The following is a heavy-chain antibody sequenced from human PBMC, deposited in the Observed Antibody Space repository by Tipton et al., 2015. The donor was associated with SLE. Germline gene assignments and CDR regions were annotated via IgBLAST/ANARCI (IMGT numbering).Heavy chain of an antibody. Sequence: GLVKPSQTLTLTCTVSGGSITSKNYFWNWIRQPAGKGLEWIGRIYTSGSTHYNPSLKSRVTISLDTSKNQFSLKLSSVTAADTAVYYCARTQLRVSPNAFDIWGQGTMVTVSS. CDR3: ARTQLRVSPNAFDI. D-gene: IGHD3-3*01. J-gene: IGHJ3*02. CDR2: IYTSGST. V-gene: IGHV4-61*02. CDR1: GGSITSKNYF.